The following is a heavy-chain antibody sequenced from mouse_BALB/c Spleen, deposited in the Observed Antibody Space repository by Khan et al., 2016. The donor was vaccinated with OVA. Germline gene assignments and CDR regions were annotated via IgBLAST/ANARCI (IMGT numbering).Heavy chain of an antibody. CDR1: GYTFSSYW. J-gene: IGHJ4*01. D-gene: IGHD4-1*01. CDR2: ILPGRGNS. Sequence: QVQLQQSGAELMKSGASVKISCKATGYTFSSYWIEWVKQRPGHGLEWIGEILPGRGNSNYNEKVKDKATCTADTYSNIAYMKLSSLTYEDSAVYYCASGAGTTYAIDYWGQGPSVTVSS. CDR3: ASGAGTTYAIDY. V-gene: IGHV1-9*01.